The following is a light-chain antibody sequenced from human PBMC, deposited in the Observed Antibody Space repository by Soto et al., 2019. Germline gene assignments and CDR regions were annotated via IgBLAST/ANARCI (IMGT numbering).Light chain of an antibody. CDR3: SSYTSSSTYV. Sequence: QDVLTEPASVAGSPGQSITISCTGTSSDVGGYNYVSWYQQHPGKAPKLMIYEVSNRPSGVSNRFSGSKSGNTASLTISGLQAEDEADYYCSSYTSSSTYVFGTGTKVTVL. J-gene: IGLJ1*01. CDR2: EVS. V-gene: IGLV2-14*01. CDR1: SSDVGGYNY.